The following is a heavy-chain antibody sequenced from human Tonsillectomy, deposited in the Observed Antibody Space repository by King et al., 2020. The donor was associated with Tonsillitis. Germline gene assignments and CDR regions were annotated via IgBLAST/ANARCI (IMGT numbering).Heavy chain of an antibody. CDR3: ATAYNYDYHAPYRAFDI. V-gene: IGHV5-51*01. CDR2: IYPGDSDT. J-gene: IGHJ3*02. D-gene: IGHD3-22*01. Sequence: QLVQSGAEVKKPGESLKISCKGSGFWIAWVRQMPGKGLEWMGIIYPGDSDTRYSPSFQGQVTISADKSISTAYLQWSSLKASDTAMYYCATAYNYDYHAPYRAFDIWGQGTMVTVSS. CDR1: GFW.